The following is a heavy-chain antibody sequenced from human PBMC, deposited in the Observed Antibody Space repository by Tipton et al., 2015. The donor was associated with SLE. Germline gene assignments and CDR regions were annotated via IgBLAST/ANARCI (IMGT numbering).Heavy chain of an antibody. D-gene: IGHD2-2*01. V-gene: IGHV3-23*01. Sequence: SLRLSCAASGFTFSSYDMNWLRQAPGKGLEWVATISKSGGSTYYADSVKGRFIIARDNSNNTLFLQMNRLRAEDTALYYCAKERTYTSSWDWFDPWGQGTLVTVSS. CDR1: GFTFSSYD. J-gene: IGHJ5*02. CDR2: ISKSGGST. CDR3: AKERTYTSSWDWFDP.